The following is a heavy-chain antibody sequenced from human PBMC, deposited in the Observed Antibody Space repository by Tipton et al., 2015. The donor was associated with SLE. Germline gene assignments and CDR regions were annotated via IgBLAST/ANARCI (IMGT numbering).Heavy chain of an antibody. V-gene: IGHV4-34*01. CDR2: INHSGST. D-gene: IGHD6-19*01. CDR1: GGSFSGYY. CDR3: ARVPSGWPFDY. J-gene: IGHJ4*02. Sequence: LRLSCAVYGGSFSGYYWSWIRQPPGKGLEWIGEINHSGSTNYNPSLKSRVTISVDTSKNQFSLKLSSVTAADTAVYYCARVPSGWPFDYWGQGTLVTVSS.